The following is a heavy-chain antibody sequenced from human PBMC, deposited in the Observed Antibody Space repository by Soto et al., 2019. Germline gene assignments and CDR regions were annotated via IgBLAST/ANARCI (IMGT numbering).Heavy chain of an antibody. CDR1: GFTFINYA. CDR2: ISGGGDGT. J-gene: IGHJ3*01. D-gene: IGHD2-8*01. V-gene: IGHV3-23*01. CDR3: AKKGLGSLKTFCSNSDCHYAFDL. Sequence: EVQLLESGGGLVQPGGSLRLSCAASGFTFINYAMIWVRQAPGKGLEWVSTISGGGDGTYYADSVKGHFTISRDNSKNTLYLQMNSLRVEDTAIYYCAKKGLGSLKTFCSNSDCHYAFDLWGQGTVVTVSS.